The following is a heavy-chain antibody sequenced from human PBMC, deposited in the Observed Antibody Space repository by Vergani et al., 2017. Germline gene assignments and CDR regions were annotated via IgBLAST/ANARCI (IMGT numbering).Heavy chain of an antibody. CDR1: GYSISRGYF. CDR3: ARGGLPDAFDI. Sequence: QVQLQESGPGLVKPSETLSLTCSVSGYSISRGYFWGWFRQPPGKGLEWIGNIFHTGLTYRNPSLRSRAAISVDTSRNPSSLKLRSVTAADTAAYFCARGGLPDAFDIWGQGTLVTVSS. V-gene: IGHV4-38-2*02. D-gene: IGHD3-10*01. J-gene: IGHJ3*02. CDR2: IFHTGLT.